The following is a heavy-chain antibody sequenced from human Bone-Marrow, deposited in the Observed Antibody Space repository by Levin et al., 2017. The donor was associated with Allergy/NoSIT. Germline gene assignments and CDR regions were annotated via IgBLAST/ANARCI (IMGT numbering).Heavy chain of an antibody. CDR3: ARDPLLPYYYDSSGNRLQWGHYFDQ. J-gene: IGHJ4*02. Sequence: PSASVKVSCKASGYRFIAYYVHWVRQAPGQGLEWLGRLNPDSGDTEYAQNFQGRVTMTRDTSTSTAYLDLGSLTSDDTAVYYCARDPLLPYYYDSSGNRLQWGHYFDQWGQGALVTVSS. V-gene: IGHV1-2*02. CDR1: GYRFIAYY. D-gene: IGHD3-22*01. CDR2: LNPDSGDT.